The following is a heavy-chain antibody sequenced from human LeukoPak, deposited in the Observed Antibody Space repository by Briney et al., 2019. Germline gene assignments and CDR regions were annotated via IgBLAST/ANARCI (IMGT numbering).Heavy chain of an antibody. CDR2: INPNSGGT. CDR1: GYTFTGYY. V-gene: IGHV1-2*04. CDR3: ARSVVTYYYDSSTTLDY. J-gene: IGHJ4*02. Sequence: GASVKVSCKASGYTFTGYYMHWVRQAPGQGLEWMGWINPNSGGTNYAQKFQGWVTMTRDTSISTAYMELSRLRSDDTAVYYCARSVVTYYYDSSTTLDYWGQGTLVTVSS. D-gene: IGHD3-22*01.